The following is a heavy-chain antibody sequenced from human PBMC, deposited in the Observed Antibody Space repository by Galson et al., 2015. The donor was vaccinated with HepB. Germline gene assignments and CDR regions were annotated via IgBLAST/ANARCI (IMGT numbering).Heavy chain of an antibody. Sequence: SLRLSCAASGFTFSDHYMDWVRQAPGKGLEWVARSRNKANGYSTEYAASVKGRFTISRDDSKNSLYLQMNSLKTEDTAVYYCARNYYDSSDYSFDYWGQGTLLTVSS. CDR1: GFTFSDHY. CDR2: SRNKANGYST. V-gene: IGHV3-72*01. D-gene: IGHD3-22*01. CDR3: ARNYYDSSDYSFDY. J-gene: IGHJ4*02.